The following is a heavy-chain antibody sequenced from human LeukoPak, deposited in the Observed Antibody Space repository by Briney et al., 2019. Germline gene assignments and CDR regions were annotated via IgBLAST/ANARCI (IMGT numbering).Heavy chain of an antibody. Sequence: SVKVSCKASGGTFSSYAISWVRQAPGQGFEWMGGIIPIFGTANYAQKFQGGVTITADESTSTAYMELSSLRSEDTAVYYCARYRLGAYGSGSYDFDYWGQGTLVTVSS. CDR2: IIPIFGTA. CDR3: ARYRLGAYGSGSYDFDY. CDR1: GGTFSSYA. V-gene: IGHV1-69*01. D-gene: IGHD3-10*01. J-gene: IGHJ4*02.